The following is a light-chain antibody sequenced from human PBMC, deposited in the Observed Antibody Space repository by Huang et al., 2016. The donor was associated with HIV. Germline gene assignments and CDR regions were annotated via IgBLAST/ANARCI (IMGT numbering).Light chain of an antibody. CDR3: QQRTYSFT. CDR2: DAS. V-gene: IGKV3-11*01. CDR1: QSVGRF. Sequence: EIVLTQSPATLSLSPGERATLSCRDSQSVGRFLAWYQQKTGQAPRLLISDASYRAKGLPGRVSGSGSGADFTLTISHLEPEDFSVYYCQQRTYSFTFGPGTKVD. J-gene: IGKJ3*01.